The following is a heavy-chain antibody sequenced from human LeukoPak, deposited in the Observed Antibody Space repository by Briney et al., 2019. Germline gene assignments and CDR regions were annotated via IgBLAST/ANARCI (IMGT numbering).Heavy chain of an antibody. J-gene: IGHJ6*02. V-gene: IGHV3-13*01. CDR3: ARAYYYYGMDV. CDR2: ICTAVDT. CDR1: GFTFSSYD. Sequence: GGSLRLSCAASGFTFSSYDMHWVRHATGKGLEWVSAICTAVDTYYPGSVKGRFTISRENAKNSLYLQMNSLRAGDTAVYYCARAYYYYGMDVWGQGTTVTVSS.